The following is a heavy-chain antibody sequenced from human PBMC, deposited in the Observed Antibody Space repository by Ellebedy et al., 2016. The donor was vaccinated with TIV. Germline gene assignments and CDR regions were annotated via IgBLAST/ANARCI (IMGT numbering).Heavy chain of an antibody. CDR2: IKQDGSEK. Sequence: GESLKISCAASGFTFSSYAMTWVRQAPGKGLEWVANIKQDGSEKYFVDSVKCRFTISRDNAKNSLYLQLNSLRAEDTAVYYCAREAISYATSGYYFDYWGQGTLVAVSS. CDR1: GFTFSSYA. J-gene: IGHJ4*02. V-gene: IGHV3-7*01. CDR3: AREAISYATSGYYFDY. D-gene: IGHD3-22*01.